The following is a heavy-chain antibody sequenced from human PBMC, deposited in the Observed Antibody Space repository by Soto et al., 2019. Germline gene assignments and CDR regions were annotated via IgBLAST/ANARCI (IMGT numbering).Heavy chain of an antibody. CDR3: ARAGPHYDYVWGSYRYFWFDH. D-gene: IGHD3-16*02. V-gene: IGHV1-69*13. CDR1: GGTFSSYA. CDR2: IIPIFGTA. J-gene: IGHJ5*02. Sequence: SVKVSCKAPGGTFSSYAISWVRQAPGQGLEWMGGIIPIFGTANYAQKFQGRVTITADESTSTAYMELSSLRSEDTAMYYCARAGPHYDYVWGSYRYFWFDHWGQGTLVTVSS.